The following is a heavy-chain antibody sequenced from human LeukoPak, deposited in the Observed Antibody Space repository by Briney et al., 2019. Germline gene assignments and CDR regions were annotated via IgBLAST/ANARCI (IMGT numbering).Heavy chain of an antibody. D-gene: IGHD2-21*02. CDR1: GFTVGSNS. CDR3: ARVAKDCGGDCFSDY. V-gene: IGHV3-66*01. J-gene: IGHJ4*02. CDR2: IYYGGST. Sequence: PGGSLRLSCAASGFTVGSNSMIGVRQTPGKGLEGVSVIYYGGSTFYADSVQGRVSISRDNSKNIVYLQINNLRAEDSGVYYCARVAKDCGGDCFSDYWGQGTLVTVSS.